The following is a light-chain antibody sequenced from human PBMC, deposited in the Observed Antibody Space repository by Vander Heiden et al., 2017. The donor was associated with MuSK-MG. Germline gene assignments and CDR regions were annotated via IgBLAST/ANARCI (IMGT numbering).Light chain of an antibody. CDR2: SRF. V-gene: IGKV1-39*01. CDR3: QQADRTPIT. J-gene: IGKJ4*01. Sequence: DIQMTQSPDSLSASVGERVSITCRASENISTYLNWYQQKPGKAPQLLIYSRFKLDSGVPSRFSGSGSGTDFTLTISSLQPEDFATYYCQQADRTPITFGGGTKVDIK. CDR1: ENISTY.